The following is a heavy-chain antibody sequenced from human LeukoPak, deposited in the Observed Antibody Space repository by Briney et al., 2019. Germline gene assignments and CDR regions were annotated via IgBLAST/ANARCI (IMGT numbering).Heavy chain of an antibody. Sequence: PSETLSLTCAVSGGSISTNNWWSWVRQPPGKGLEWIGEIYHSGSTNYNPSLKSPVTISVDKSKNQFSLRLSSVTAADTAVYYCARSRKASGLFNSWGQGTLVVVSS. CDR2: IYHSGST. V-gene: IGHV4-4*02. CDR1: GGSISTNNW. J-gene: IGHJ5*01. CDR3: ARSRKASGLFNS. D-gene: IGHD1-14*01.